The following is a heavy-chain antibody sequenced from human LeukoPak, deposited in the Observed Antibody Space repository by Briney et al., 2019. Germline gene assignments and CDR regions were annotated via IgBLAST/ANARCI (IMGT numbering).Heavy chain of an antibody. J-gene: IGHJ5*02. V-gene: IGHV3-23*01. CDR1: GFTFSSYA. CDR2: ISGSGGST. Sequence: GGSLRLSCAASGFTFSSYAMSWVRQAPGKGLEWVSAISGSGGSTYYADSVKGRFTISRDNSKNTLYLQMNSLRAEDTAVCYCALPMVRGARSNWFDPWGQGTLVTVSS. D-gene: IGHD3-10*01. CDR3: ALPMVRGARSNWFDP.